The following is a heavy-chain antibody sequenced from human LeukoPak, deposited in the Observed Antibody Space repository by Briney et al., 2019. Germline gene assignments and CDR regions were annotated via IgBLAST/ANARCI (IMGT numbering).Heavy chain of an antibody. CDR2: IYYSGST. J-gene: IGHJ1*01. V-gene: IGHV4-31*03. CDR1: GVSISSVGYY. Sequence: SDTLSLTCTVSGVSISSVGYYWSWIRQHPGKGLEWIGYIYYSGSTYYNPSLKSRVTISVDTSKNQFSLKLSSVTAADTAVYYCARGSYSSSWSEYFQHWGQGTLVTASS. D-gene: IGHD6-13*01. CDR3: ARGSYSSSWSEYFQH.